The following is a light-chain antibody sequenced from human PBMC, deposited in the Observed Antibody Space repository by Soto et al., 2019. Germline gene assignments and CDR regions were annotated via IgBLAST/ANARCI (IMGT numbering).Light chain of an antibody. J-gene: IGLJ2*01. V-gene: IGLV2-14*01. CDR3: SSYTTSGTVA. Sequence: QSALTQSASVSGSPGQSITISCTGTSSDIGGYNYVSWYQQHPDKAPKLIIFEVSNRPSGVSNRFSGSKSGNTASLTISGLQPEDEDDYYCSSYTTSGTVAFGGGTQLTVL. CDR1: SSDIGGYNY. CDR2: EVS.